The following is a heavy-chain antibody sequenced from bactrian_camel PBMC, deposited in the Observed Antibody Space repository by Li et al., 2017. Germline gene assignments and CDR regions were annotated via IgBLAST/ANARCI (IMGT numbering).Heavy chain of an antibody. CDR1: GYTAKTCS. Sequence: QLVESGGGSVQAGGSLRLSCAASGYTAKTCSWNWYRQFQGKGLGWVSSISDRGHTYYVDSVKGRFTISRDNAKNMLYLQMDNLKTEDTAMYFCAKGVQGVTRFPEADMSIIGGARGPRSPSP. CDR3: AKGVQGVTRFPEADMSIIG. V-gene: IGHV3S6*01. J-gene: IGHJ4*01. D-gene: IGHD3*01. CDR2: ISDRGHT.